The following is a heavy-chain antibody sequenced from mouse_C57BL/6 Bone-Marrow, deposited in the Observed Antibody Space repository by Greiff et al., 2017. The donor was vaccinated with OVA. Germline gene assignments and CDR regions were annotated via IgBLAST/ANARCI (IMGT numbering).Heavy chain of an antibody. CDR2: ISNGGGST. CDR1: GFTFSDYY. J-gene: IGHJ3*01. CDR3: ARPDSSGYWCAY. Sequence: EVMLVESGGGLVQPGGSLKLSCAASGFTFSDYYMYWVRQTPEKRLEWVAYISNGGGSTYYTDTVKGRFTISRDNAKNTLYLQMSRLKSEDTAMYYCARPDSSGYWCAYWGQGTLVTVSA. V-gene: IGHV5-12*01. D-gene: IGHD3-2*02.